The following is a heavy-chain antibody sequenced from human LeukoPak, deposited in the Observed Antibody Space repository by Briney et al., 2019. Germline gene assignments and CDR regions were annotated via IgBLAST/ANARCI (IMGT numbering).Heavy chain of an antibody. CDR1: GFTFSSSS. CDR3: ARALPITMIVVVYPGGMDV. J-gene: IGHJ6*02. Sequence: GGSLRLSCAASGFTFSSSSISWVRQAPGKGLEWVSAITDAVGSTHYADSVKGRFTISSDNSKNTLYLQMNSLRAEDTAVYYCARALPITMIVVVYPGGMDVWGQGTTVTVSS. CDR2: ITDAVGST. V-gene: IGHV3-23*01. D-gene: IGHD3-22*01.